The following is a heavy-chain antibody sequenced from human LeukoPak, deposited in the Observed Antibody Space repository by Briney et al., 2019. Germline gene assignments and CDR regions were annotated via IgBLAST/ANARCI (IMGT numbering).Heavy chain of an antibody. D-gene: IGHD4-23*01. CDR3: VYDYGGNSGVFDY. CDR2: IYYSGST. Sequence: SETLSLTCTVSGYSLSSGYYWGWIRQPPGKGLEWIGSIYYSGSTYYNPSLKSRVTISVDTSKNQFSLKLSSVTAADTAVYYCVYDYGGNSGVFDYWGQGTLVTVSS. V-gene: IGHV4-38-2*02. CDR1: GYSLSSGYY. J-gene: IGHJ4*02.